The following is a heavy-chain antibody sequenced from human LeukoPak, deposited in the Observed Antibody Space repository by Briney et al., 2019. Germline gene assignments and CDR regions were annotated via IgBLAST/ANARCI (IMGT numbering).Heavy chain of an antibody. D-gene: IGHD2-2*01. CDR3: ARGSGYCSGTSCYVDY. CDR2: LTSSGSII. V-gene: IGHV3-48*01. CDR1: GSTFSSYS. J-gene: IGHJ4*02. Sequence: RGSLRLSCAASGSTFSSYSMYWVRQAPGKGLEWVSYLTSSGSIISYADSVKGRLTISRDNARNSLYLQMNSLRAEDTAVYYCARGSGYCSGTSCYVDYWGQGTLVTVSS.